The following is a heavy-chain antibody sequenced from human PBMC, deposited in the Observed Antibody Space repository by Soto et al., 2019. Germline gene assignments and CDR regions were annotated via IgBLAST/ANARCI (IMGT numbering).Heavy chain of an antibody. CDR1: GFTFSSYS. CDR2: ISSSSSTI. CDR3: ARVLGYCSGGSCYAKGLAAYYFDY. D-gene: IGHD2-15*01. J-gene: IGHJ4*02. Sequence: PGGSLRLSCAASGFTFSSYSMNWVRQAPGKGLEWVSYISSSSSTIYYADSVKGRFTISRDNAKNSLYLQMNSLRAEDTAVYYCARVLGYCSGGSCYAKGLAAYYFDYWGQGTLVTVSS. V-gene: IGHV3-48*01.